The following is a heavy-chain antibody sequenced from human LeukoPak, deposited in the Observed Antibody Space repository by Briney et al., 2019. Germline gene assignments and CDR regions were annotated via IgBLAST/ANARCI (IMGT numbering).Heavy chain of an antibody. CDR3: ARRKRGASGAYYFDY. D-gene: IGHD1-26*01. Sequence: PSETLSLTCAVSGGSISSGGYSWSWLRQPPGKGLEWIGYIYYSGSTNYNPSLKSRVTISVDTSKNQFSLKLSSVTAADTAVYYCARRKRGASGAYYFDYWGQGTLVTVSS. CDR1: GGSISSGGYS. V-gene: IGHV4-61*08. J-gene: IGHJ4*02. CDR2: IYYSGST.